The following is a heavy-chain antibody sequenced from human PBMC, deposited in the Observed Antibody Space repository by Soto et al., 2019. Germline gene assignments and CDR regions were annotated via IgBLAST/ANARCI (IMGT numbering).Heavy chain of an antibody. CDR3: AWETYGDYVGYFDS. Sequence: SENPSLACTVSGGSLSSYYWSWIRQPPGKGLEWIGYIYYSGSTNYNPSLKSRVTISVDTSKNQFSLKLSSVTAADTVVYYCAWETYGDYVGYFDSWGQGIQVTVSS. D-gene: IGHD4-17*01. J-gene: IGHJ4*02. CDR2: IYYSGST. CDR1: GGSLSSYY. V-gene: IGHV4-59*01.